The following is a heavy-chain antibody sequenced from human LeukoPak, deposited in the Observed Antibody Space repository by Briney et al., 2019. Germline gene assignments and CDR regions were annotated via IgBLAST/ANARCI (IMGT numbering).Heavy chain of an antibody. CDR1: GGTFSSYA. CDR3: ARDSLNIVVPAAMSGWFDP. V-gene: IGHV1-69*13. Sequence: SVKVSCKASGGTFSSYAISWVRQAPGQGLEWMGGIIPIFGTANYAQKFQGRVTITADESTSTAYMELSSLRSEDTAVYYCARDSLNIVVPAAMSGWFDPWGQGTLVTVSS. CDR2: IIPIFGTA. J-gene: IGHJ5*02. D-gene: IGHD2-2*01.